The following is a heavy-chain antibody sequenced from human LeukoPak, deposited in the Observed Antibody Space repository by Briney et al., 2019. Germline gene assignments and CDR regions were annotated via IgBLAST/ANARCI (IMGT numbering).Heavy chain of an antibody. V-gene: IGHV3-23*01. CDR3: AKDAPFYCSSISCPNWFDP. CDR2: VSGSGDST. Sequence: PGGSLRLSCAASGFTFSGYAMSWVRQAPGKGLEWVSAVSGSGDSTYYADSVKDRFTISRDNSKNTLCLQMNSLRADDTAIYYCAKDAPFYCSSISCPNWFDPWGQGTLVTVSS. J-gene: IGHJ5*02. D-gene: IGHD2-2*01. CDR1: GFTFSGYA.